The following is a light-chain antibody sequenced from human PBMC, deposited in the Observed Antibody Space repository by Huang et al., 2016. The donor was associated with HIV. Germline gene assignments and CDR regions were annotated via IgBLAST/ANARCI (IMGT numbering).Light chain of an antibody. CDR2: DVS. CDR1: QAIGTY. J-gene: IGKJ5*01. Sequence: IQLTQSPTSLSASVGDRVTIACRASQAIGTYLNGVQQKQGRAPKLLISDVSSLHTWIPSRFIGSGSGTEFTLTIRGLQFDDFATYFCQQSYSALITFGQGTRLEIK. CDR3: QQSYSALIT. V-gene: IGKV1-39*01.